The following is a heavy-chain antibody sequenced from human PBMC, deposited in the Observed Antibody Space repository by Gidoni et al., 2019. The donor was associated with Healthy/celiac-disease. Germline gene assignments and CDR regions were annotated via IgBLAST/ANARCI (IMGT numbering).Heavy chain of an antibody. CDR1: GGSFSGYY. V-gene: IGHV4-34*01. Sequence: QVQLQQWGAGLLKPSETLSLTCAVYGGSFSGYYWRWIRQPPGKGLEWIGEINHSGSSNNNPSHKSRVTISVDTSKNQYSLKLSSVTAADTAVYYCARIRSVAYYYYYMDVWGKGTTVTVSS. J-gene: IGHJ6*03. CDR2: INHSGSS. CDR3: ARIRSVAYYYYYMDV.